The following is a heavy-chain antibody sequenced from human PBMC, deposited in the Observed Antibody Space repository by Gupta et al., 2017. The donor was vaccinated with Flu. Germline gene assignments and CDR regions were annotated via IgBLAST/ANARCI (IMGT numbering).Heavy chain of an antibody. J-gene: IGHJ3*02. CDR3: TTDSSGGITFDI. Sequence: EVQLVESGGGLVKTGGSLRLSCAASGFTFTDAWMNWVRQAPGKGLEWVGRLKSKTDGGTTDYAEPVKGRFIISRDDSKDTLYLQMNSLKSEDTAVYYCTTDSSGGITFDIWGQGTMVTVSS. D-gene: IGHD3-10*01. CDR2: LKSKTDGGTT. CDR1: GFTFTDAW. V-gene: IGHV3-15*01.